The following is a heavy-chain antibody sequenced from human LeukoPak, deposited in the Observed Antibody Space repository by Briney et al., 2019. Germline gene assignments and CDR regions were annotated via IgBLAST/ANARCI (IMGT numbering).Heavy chain of an antibody. V-gene: IGHV3-48*01. CDR3: ARDRLTSGSYFFDY. CDR1: AFTFSDYS. Sequence: GGSLRLSCAASAFTFSDYSMNWVRQAPGKGLEWISYISGRSSTIYYADSVWGRFTISRDNAKNSMYLQMNSLRAEDTAVYYCARDRLTSGSYFFDYWGQGTLVTVSS. D-gene: IGHD1-26*01. J-gene: IGHJ4*02. CDR2: ISGRSSTI.